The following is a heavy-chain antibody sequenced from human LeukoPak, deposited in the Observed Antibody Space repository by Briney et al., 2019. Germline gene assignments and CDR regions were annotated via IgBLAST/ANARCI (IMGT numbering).Heavy chain of an antibody. CDR1: GYTFTSYY. D-gene: IGHD3-22*01. CDR3: ARGDDSSGYYYVNFDY. Sequence: ASVKVSCKASGYTFTSYYVHWVRQAPGQGLEWMGIINPSGGSTSYAQKFQGRVTMTRGTSTSTVYMELSSLRSEDTAVYYCARGDDSSGYYYVNFDYWGQGTLVTVSS. CDR2: INPSGGST. V-gene: IGHV1-46*01. J-gene: IGHJ4*02.